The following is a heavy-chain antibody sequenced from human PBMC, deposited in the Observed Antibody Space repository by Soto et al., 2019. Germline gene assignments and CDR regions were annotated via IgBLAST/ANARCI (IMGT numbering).Heavy chain of an antibody. Sequence: PSETLSLTCAVSGGTVASSHWWSWVRQSPGRGLEWIGNVYHTGDTNFNPSLQSRVTFSVDKSNNQFSLRLTSVTAADTAVYFCARVQATLYRHYYFDYWGQGTPVTVSS. CDR3: ARVQATLYRHYYFDY. CDR1: GGTVASSHW. V-gene: IGHV4-4*02. CDR2: VYHTGDT. J-gene: IGHJ4*02. D-gene: IGHD5-12*01.